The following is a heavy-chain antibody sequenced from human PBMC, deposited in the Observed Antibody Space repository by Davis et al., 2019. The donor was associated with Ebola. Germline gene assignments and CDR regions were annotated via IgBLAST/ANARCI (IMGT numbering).Heavy chain of an antibody. Sequence: GESLKISCAASGFTVSSNYMSWVRQAPGKGLEWVSVIYSGGSTYYADSVKGRFTISRDNSKNTLYLQMNSLRAEDTAVYYCARDPYMGIGDYWGQGTLVTVSS. V-gene: IGHV3-53*01. CDR2: IYSGGST. D-gene: IGHD7-27*01. CDR1: GFTVSSNY. J-gene: IGHJ4*02. CDR3: ARDPYMGIGDY.